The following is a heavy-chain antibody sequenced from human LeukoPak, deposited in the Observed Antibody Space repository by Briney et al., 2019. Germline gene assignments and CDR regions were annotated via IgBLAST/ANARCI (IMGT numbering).Heavy chain of an antibody. CDR2: ISGIGGST. CDR1: GFTFSSYA. J-gene: IGHJ4*02. Sequence: GGSLRLSCAASGFTFSSYAMSWVRQAPGKGLEWVSAISGIGGSTYYADSVKGRFTISRDNSKKTLYLQMNSLRAEDTAVYYCAKATRLGTLDYWGEGTLVTVSS. CDR3: AKATRLGTLDY. D-gene: IGHD7-27*01. V-gene: IGHV3-23*01.